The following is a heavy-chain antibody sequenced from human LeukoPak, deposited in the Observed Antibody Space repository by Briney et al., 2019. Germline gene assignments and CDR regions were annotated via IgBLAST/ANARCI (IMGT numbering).Heavy chain of an antibody. CDR3: ARTSVARYHYGMDV. J-gene: IGHJ6*02. CDR2: IFYSGST. D-gene: IGHD2-2*01. CDR1: GVSISSGDYY. V-gene: IGHV4-31*03. Sequence: PSETLSLTCTVSGVSISSGDYYWSWIRQHPGKGLEWIGYIFYSGSTYYNPSLRSRVSMSVDTSKNQISLKLSSVTAADTAVYYCARTSVARYHYGMDVWGQGTTVTVSS.